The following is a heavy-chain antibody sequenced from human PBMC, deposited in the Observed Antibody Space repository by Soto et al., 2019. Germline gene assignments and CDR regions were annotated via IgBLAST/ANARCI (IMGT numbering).Heavy chain of an antibody. CDR2: IYPGDHET. CDR3: ARSPRSSPYFDY. D-gene: IGHD6-13*01. CDR1: GYTFSNFW. V-gene: IGHV5-51*01. Sequence: PGESLKISCHCSGYTFSNFWIGWVRQLPGKGLEWMGIIYPGDHETRYSPSFHGKVTILADKSINTAYLQWNSLEASDTAFYFCARSPRSSPYFDYWGQGALVTVSS. J-gene: IGHJ4*02.